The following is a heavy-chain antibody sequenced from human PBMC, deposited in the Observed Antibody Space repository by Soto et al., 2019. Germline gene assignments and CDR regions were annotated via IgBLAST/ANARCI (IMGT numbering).Heavy chain of an antibody. J-gene: IGHJ4*02. CDR1: GFTFSSYS. CDR3: ARDPTVPRGSGSYRILSYFDY. D-gene: IGHD3-10*01. V-gene: IGHV3-21*01. CDR2: ISSSSSYI. Sequence: EVQLVESGGGLVKPGGSLRLSCAASGFTFSSYSMNWVRQAPGKGLEWVSSISSSSSYIYYADSVKGRFTISRDNAKNSPYLQMNSLRAEDTAVYYCARDPTVPRGSGSYRILSYFDYWGQGTLVTVSS.